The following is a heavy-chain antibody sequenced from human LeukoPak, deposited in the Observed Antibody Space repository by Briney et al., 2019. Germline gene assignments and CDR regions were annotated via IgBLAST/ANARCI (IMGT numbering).Heavy chain of an antibody. D-gene: IGHD4-11*01. CDR1: GFTFSSYA. CDR3: AKALLPMTTLTLFDY. Sequence: GGSLRLSCAASGFTFSSYAMHWARQAPGKGLEWVSFIRYDANNKYYADSVKGRFTISRDNSKNTLYLQMNSLRAEDRAVYYCAKALLPMTTLTLFDYWGQGTLVTVSS. CDR2: IRYDANNK. V-gene: IGHV3-30*02. J-gene: IGHJ4*02.